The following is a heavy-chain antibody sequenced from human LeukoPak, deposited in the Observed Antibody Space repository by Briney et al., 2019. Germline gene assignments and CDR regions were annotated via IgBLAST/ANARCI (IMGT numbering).Heavy chain of an antibody. CDR3: AKAPQQLWYRDYYYGMDV. V-gene: IGHV3-30*18. D-gene: IGHD5-18*01. Sequence: GGSLRLSCAASGFTFSSYGMHWVRQAPGKGLEWVVVISYDGSNKYYADSVKGRFTISRDSSKNTLYLQMNSLRAEDTAVYYCAKAPQQLWYRDYYYGMDVWGQGTTVTVSS. CDR1: GFTFSSYG. J-gene: IGHJ6*02. CDR2: ISYDGSNK.